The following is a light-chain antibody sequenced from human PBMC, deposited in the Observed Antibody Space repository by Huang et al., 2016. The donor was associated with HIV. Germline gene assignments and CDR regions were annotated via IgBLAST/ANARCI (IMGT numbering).Light chain of an antibody. CDR3: QQYDNLPV. Sequence: DIQMTQSPSSLSASVGDRVTITCQASQDISNYLNWYQQKPGKAPKLLIYDASNLETGVPSRFSGSGDGTDFTFTISSLQPEDIATYYCQQYDNLPVFGQGTKLEIK. CDR1: QDISNY. V-gene: IGKV1-33*01. J-gene: IGKJ2*01. CDR2: DAS.